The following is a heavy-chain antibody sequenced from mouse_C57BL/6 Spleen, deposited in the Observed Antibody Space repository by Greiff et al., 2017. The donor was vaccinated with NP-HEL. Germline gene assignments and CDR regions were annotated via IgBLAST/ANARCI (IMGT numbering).Heavy chain of an antibody. CDR3: AMGRYYFDY. J-gene: IGHJ2*01. CDR2: IDPSDSYT. D-gene: IGHD4-1*01. Sequence: VQLQQPGAELVRPGTSVKLSCKASGYTFTSYWMHWVKQRPGQGLEWIGVIDPSDSYTNYNQKFKGKATLTVDTSSSTAYMQLSSLTSEDAAVYYCAMGRYYFDYWGQGTTLTVSS. CDR1: GYTFTSYW. V-gene: IGHV1-59*01.